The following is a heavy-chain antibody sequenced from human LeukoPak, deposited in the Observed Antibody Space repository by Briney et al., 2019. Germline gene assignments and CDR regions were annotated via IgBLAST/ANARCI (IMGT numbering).Heavy chain of an antibody. CDR1: GFTFSGSA. J-gene: IGHJ3*02. Sequence: GGSLRLSCAASGFTFSGSAMHWVRQASGKGLEWVGRIRSKANSYATAYAASVKGRFAISRDDSKNTAYLQMNSLKTEDTAVYYCTRHARPDDAFDIWGQGTMVTVSS. CDR3: TRHARPDDAFDI. CDR2: IRSKANSYAT. V-gene: IGHV3-73*01.